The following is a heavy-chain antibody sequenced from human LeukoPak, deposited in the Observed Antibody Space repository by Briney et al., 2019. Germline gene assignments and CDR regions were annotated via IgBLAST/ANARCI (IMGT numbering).Heavy chain of an antibody. D-gene: IGHD2-2*01. CDR1: GFTFDDYG. CDR3: ASGCSSTSCYLMGVLGEYYFDY. J-gene: IGHJ4*02. Sequence: PGGSLRLSCAASGFTFDDYGMSWVRQAPGKGLEWVSGINWNGGSTGYADSVKGRFTISRDNAKNSLYLQMNSPRAEDTALYYCASGCSSTSCYLMGVLGEYYFDYWGQGTLVTVSS. CDR2: INWNGGST. V-gene: IGHV3-20*04.